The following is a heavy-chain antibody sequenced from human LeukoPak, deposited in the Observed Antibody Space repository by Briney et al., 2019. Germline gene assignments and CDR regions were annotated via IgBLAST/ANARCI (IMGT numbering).Heavy chain of an antibody. CDR1: GFTFSNYE. CDR2: ISSSGSTI. CDR3: ARLEYYYVSGNYYKLFDY. Sequence: GGSLRLSCAASGFTFSNYEMNWVRQAPWKGLEWVSDISSSGSTIYFADSVKGRFTISRDNAKNSLYLQMNSLRDEDTAVYYCARLEYYYVSGNYYKLFDYWGQGTLVTVCS. V-gene: IGHV3-48*03. D-gene: IGHD3-10*01. J-gene: IGHJ4*02.